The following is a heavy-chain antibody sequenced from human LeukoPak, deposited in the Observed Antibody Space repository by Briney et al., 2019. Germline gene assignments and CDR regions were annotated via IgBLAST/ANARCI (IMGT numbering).Heavy chain of an antibody. J-gene: IGHJ1*01. CDR2: ISASGTDT. CDR3: AKGGYNNTWYAENFQL. D-gene: IGHD6-13*01. CDR1: GFTFASYA. V-gene: IGHV3-23*01. Sequence: GGSLRLSCAASGFTFASYAMSWVRQAPGKGLEWVSAISASGTDTYHADSVKGRFTISRDNSKNTLYLQMNSLGAEDTALFYCAKGGYNNTWYAENFQLWGQGTQVTVSS.